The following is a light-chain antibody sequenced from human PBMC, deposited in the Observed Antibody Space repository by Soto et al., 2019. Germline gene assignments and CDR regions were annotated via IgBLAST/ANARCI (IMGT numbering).Light chain of an antibody. V-gene: IGLV2-8*01. CDR2: AVS. Sequence: QSVLTQPPSASGSPGQSVTISCTGTSSDVGGYDYVSWYQQHPGKAPKLMIYAVSQRPSGVPDRFSGSKSGNTASLTVSGVQAEDEADYYCSSYAGSDNVVFGGGTKVTVL. CDR3: SSYAGSDNVV. CDR1: SSDVGGYDY. J-gene: IGLJ2*01.